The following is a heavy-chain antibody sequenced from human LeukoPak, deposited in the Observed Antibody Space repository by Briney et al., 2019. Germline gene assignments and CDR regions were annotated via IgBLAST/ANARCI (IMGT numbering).Heavy chain of an antibody. D-gene: IGHD4-23*01. CDR3: AREYGGNIDY. V-gene: IGHV3-33*01. J-gene: IGHJ4*02. CDR1: GFSFSRYG. Sequence: GGSLRLSCAASGFSFSRYGMHWDSQAPGKGLGWVAVIWYDGSKKYYSDSVKGRFTISRDNSNNTLYLQMNSLRAEDTAVYYCAREYGGNIDYWGQGTLVTVSS. CDR2: IWYDGSKK.